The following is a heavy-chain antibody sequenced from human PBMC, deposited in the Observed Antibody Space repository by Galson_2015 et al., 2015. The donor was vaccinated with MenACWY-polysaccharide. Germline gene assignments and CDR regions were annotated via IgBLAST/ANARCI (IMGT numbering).Heavy chain of an antibody. J-gene: IGHJ4*02. V-gene: IGHV6-1*01. D-gene: IGHD5-18*01. CDR3: ARIHSGPSSDFDY. Sequence: CAISGDSVSSNSGSWHWVRQSPSRGLEWLGRTYYRSKWYSYYGASVKGRITINPDTSKNQFSLQLNSVTPEDTAVYYCARIHSGPSSDFDYWGQGTLVTVSS. CDR2: TYYRSKWYS. CDR1: GDSVSSNSGS.